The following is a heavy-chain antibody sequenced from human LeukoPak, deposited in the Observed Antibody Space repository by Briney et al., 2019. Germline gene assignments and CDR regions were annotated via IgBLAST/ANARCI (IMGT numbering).Heavy chain of an antibody. CDR2: INSDGSST. J-gene: IGHJ6*02. D-gene: IGHD3-9*01. CDR3: ARGDYDILTGRPPAYYYYGMDV. Sequence: GGSLRLSCAASGFTFSSYWMHSVRQAPGKGLVWVSRINSDGSSTSYADSVKGRFTISRDNAKNTLYLQMNSLRAEDTAVYYCARGDYDILTGRPPAYYYYGMDVWGQGTTVTVSS. V-gene: IGHV3-74*01. CDR1: GFTFSSYW.